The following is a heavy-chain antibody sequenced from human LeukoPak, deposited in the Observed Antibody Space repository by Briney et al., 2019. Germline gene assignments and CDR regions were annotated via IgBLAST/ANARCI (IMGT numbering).Heavy chain of an antibody. Sequence: GGSLRLSCAASGFTFSSYAMSWVRQAPGKGLEWVSAISGSGGSTYYADSVKGRFTISRDNSKNTLYLQMNSLRAEDTAVYYCAKNFYYGWGSFYYAFNIGGKGKMVTVFS. CDR1: GFTFSSYA. CDR2: ISGSGGST. J-gene: IGHJ3*02. CDR3: AKNFYYGWGSFYYAFNI. V-gene: IGHV3-23*01. D-gene: IGHD3-10*01.